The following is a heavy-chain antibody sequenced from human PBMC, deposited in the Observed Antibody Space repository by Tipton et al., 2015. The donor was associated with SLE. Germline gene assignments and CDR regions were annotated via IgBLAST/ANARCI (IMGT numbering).Heavy chain of an antibody. J-gene: IGHJ4*02. CDR2: IYYSGST. CDR1: GGSISSYY. V-gene: IGHV4-59*12. D-gene: IGHD2-2*01. CDR3: AREVGNLDY. Sequence: LSLTCTVSGGSISSYYWSWIRQPPGKGLEWIGYIYYSGSTNYNPSLKSRVTISVDTSKNQFSLKLSSVTAADTAVYYCAREVGNLDYWGQGTLVTVSA.